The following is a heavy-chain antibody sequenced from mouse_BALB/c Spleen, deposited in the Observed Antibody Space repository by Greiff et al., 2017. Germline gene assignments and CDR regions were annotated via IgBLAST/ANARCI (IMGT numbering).Heavy chain of an antibody. CDR2: IYPGNGDT. V-gene: IGHV1-12*01. D-gene: IGHD2-4*01. Sequence: QVQLQQPGAELVKPGASVKMSCKASGYTFTSYNMHWVKQTPGQGLEWIGAIYPGNGDTSYNQKFKGKATLTADKSSSTAYMQLSSLTSEDSAVYYGARYYDYDAWFAYGGQGTLVTVSA. CDR1: GYTFTSYN. CDR3: ARYYDYDAWFAY. J-gene: IGHJ3*01.